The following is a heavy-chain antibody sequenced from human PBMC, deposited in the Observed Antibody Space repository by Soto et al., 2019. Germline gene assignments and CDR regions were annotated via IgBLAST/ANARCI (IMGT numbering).Heavy chain of an antibody. V-gene: IGHV4-34*01. CDR2: INHSGST. Sequence: QVQLQQWGAGLLKPSETLSLTCAVYGGSFSGYYWSWIRQPPGKGLEWIGEINHSGSTNYNPSLKSRVTISVDTSKNQFSLKLSSVTAADTAVYYCARGRIAAGTTPTRRLFDPWGQGTLVTVSS. CDR1: GGSFSGYY. CDR3: ARGRIAAGTTPTRRLFDP. D-gene: IGHD6-13*01. J-gene: IGHJ5*02.